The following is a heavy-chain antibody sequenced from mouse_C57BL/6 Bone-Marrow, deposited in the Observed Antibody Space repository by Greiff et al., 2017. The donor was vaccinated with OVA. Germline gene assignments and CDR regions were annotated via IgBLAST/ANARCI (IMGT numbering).Heavy chain of an antibody. D-gene: IGHD2-12*01. CDR2: LDPENGDT. V-gene: IGHV14-4*01. Sequence: VQLQQSGAELVRPGASVKLSCTASGFNIKDDYMHWVKQRPEQGLEWIGWLDPENGDTEYASKFQGKATITADTSSNTAYLQLSSLTSEDTAVYYCTFYLYDGFDYGGQGTTLTVSS. CDR3: TFYLYDGFDY. CDR1: GFNIKDDY. J-gene: IGHJ2*01.